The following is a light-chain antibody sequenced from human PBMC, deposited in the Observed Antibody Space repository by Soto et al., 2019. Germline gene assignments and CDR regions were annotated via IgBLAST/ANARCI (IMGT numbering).Light chain of an antibody. J-gene: IGLJ3*02. CDR3: CSYVGNSLWL. V-gene: IGLV2-23*01. CDR2: EAT. Sequence: QSALTQPASVSGSPGQSITNSCIGASSDIGKYKVVSWYQHHPGKVPKLLIYEATKRPSGVSDRFSGSKSDNTASLTISGLQAEDEADYYCCSYVGNSLWLFGGGTKLTVL. CDR1: SSDIGKYKV.